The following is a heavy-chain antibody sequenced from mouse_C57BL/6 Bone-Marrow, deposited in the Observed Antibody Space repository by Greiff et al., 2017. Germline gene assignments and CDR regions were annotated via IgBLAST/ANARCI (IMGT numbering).Heavy chain of an antibody. CDR1: GFTFSDYY. CDR3: ARHNYSKRRDAMDY. V-gene: IGHV5-12*01. Sequence: EVQGVESGGGLVQPGGSLKLSCAASGFTFSDYYMYWVRQTPEKRLEWVAYISNGGGSTYYPDTVKGRFTISRDIAKNTLYLQMSRLKSEDTAMYYCARHNYSKRRDAMDYWGQGTSVTVSS. J-gene: IGHJ4*01. D-gene: IGHD2-5*01. CDR2: ISNGGGST.